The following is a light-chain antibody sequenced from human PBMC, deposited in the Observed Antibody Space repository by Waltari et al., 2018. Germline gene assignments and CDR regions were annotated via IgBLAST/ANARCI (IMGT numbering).Light chain of an antibody. V-gene: IGKV1-39*01. Sequence: DIQMTKSPSSLSASVGDRVNITCRASQSISTYLNWYQKKPGKAPNLLIYVASTLQSGVPSRFRGSGSGTDFILTISSLQPEDFATYYCQHSSSAPFTFGPGTTVDIK. J-gene: IGKJ3*01. CDR1: QSISTY. CDR3: QHSSSAPFT. CDR2: VAS.